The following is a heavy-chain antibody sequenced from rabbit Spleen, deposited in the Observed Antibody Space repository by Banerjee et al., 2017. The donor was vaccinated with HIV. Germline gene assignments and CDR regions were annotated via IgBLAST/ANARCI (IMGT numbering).Heavy chain of an antibody. J-gene: IGHJ4*01. CDR2: IDPVFGIT. V-gene: IGHV1S7*01. D-gene: IGHD8-1*01. Sequence: HLKESGGGLVQPGGSLKLSCTASGFTLSGYYMNWVRQAPGKGLEWIGYIDPVFGITAYANWVNGRFSISRENAQNTVFLQMTSLTAADTATYFCARDGAGGSYFALWGQGTLVTVS. CDR3: ARDGAGGSYFAL. CDR1: GFTLSGYY.